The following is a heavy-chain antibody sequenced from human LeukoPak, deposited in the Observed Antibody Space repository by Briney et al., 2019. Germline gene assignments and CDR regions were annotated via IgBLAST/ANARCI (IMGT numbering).Heavy chain of an antibody. CDR1: GGSISSYY. J-gene: IGHJ4*02. CDR3: ARLDCSGGSCYLDY. CDR2: IYTSGST. D-gene: IGHD2-15*01. V-gene: IGHV4-4*07. Sequence: PSETLSLTRTVSGGSISSYYWSWIRQPAGKGLEWIGRIYTSGSTNYNPSLKSRVTMSVDTSKNQYSLKLSSVTAADTAVYYCARLDCSGGSCYLDYWGQGTLVTVSS.